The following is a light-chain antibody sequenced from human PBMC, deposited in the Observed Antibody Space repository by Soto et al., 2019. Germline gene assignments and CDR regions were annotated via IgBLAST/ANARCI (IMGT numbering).Light chain of an antibody. Sequence: SYEPTQPPSVSMAPGKTASISCGGNNIGSKGVHWYQQKPGQAPVLVIYSDTDLPPVIPERFSGSNSANLATLTISRVEAGDEANYYCQVWDSGSAHVVFGGGTKVTFL. J-gene: IGLJ2*01. CDR3: QVWDSGSAHVV. CDR2: SDT. V-gene: IGLV3-21*04. CDR1: NIGSKG.